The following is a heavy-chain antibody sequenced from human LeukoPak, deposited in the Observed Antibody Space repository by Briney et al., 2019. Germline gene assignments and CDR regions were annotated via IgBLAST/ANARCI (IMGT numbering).Heavy chain of an antibody. CDR3: ARQSGSYLGDAFDI. J-gene: IGHJ3*02. Sequence: SETLSLTCAVYGGSFSGYYWSWIRQPPGKGLEWIGEINHSGSTNYNPSLKSRVTISVDTSKNQFSLKLSSVTAADTAVYYCARQSGSYLGDAFDIWGQGTMVTVSS. V-gene: IGHV4-34*01. CDR2: INHSGST. CDR1: GGSFSGYY. D-gene: IGHD1-26*01.